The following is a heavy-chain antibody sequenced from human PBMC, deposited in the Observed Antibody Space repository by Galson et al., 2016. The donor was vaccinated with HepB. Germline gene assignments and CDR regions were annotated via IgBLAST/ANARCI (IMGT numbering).Heavy chain of an antibody. CDR2: SSAYNGNT. D-gene: IGHD6-13*01. Sequence: SVKVSCKASGYTFTSYGISWVRQAPGQGLEWMGWSSAYNGNTNYAQKLQGRVTMTTDTSTSTAYMERRSLRSDDTAVYYCARDGIAAEDFYYYNGMDVWGQGTTVTVS. CDR3: ARDGIAAEDFYYYNGMDV. V-gene: IGHV1-18*01. J-gene: IGHJ6*02. CDR1: GYTFTSYG.